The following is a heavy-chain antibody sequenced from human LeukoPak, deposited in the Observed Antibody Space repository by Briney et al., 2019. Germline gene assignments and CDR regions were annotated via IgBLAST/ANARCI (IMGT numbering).Heavy chain of an antibody. CDR2: ISSSGSTI. V-gene: IGHV3-11*01. J-gene: IGHJ4*02. D-gene: IGHD1-1*01. CDR3: AKTGTPWYYFDY. Sequence: GGSLRLSCAASGFPFSDYYMSWIRQAPGKGLEWVSYISSSGSTIYYADSVKGRFTISRDNAKNSLYLQMNSLRAEDTAVYYCAKTGTPWYYFDYWGQGTLVTVSS. CDR1: GFPFSDYY.